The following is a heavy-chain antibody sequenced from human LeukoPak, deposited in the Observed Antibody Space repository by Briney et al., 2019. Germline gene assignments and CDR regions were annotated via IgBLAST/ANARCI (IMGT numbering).Heavy chain of an antibody. J-gene: IGHJ4*02. V-gene: IGHV1-2*02. CDR1: GYXFTGXX. CDR3: ARDSYVXXAMVL. CDR2: INPNSGGT. D-gene: IGHD5-18*01. Sequence: SCKAXGYXFTGXXXXXXRXXXGXGLEXXGWINPNSGGTNYAQKFQGRVTMTRDTSISTAYMELSRLRSDDTAVYYCARDSYVXXAMVLWGQGTLVXXXS.